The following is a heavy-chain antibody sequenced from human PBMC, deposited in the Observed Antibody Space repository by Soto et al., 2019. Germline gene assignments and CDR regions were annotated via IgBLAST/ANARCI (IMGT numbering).Heavy chain of an antibody. CDR2: IYYSGST. V-gene: IGHV4-30-4*01. CDR3: ARGGGRYYYYYMDV. D-gene: IGHD3-16*01. J-gene: IGHJ6*03. CDR1: GGSISSGDYY. Sequence: PSETLSLTCTVSGGSISSGDYYWSWIRQPPGKGLEWIGYIYYSGSTYYNPSLKSRVTISVDTSKNQFSLKLSSVTAADTAVYYCARGGGRYYYYYMDVWGKGTTVTVSS.